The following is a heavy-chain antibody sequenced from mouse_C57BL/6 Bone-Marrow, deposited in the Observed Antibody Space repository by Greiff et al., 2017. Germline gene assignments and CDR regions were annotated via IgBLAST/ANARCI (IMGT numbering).Heavy chain of an antibody. Sequence: QVQLQQPGAELVKPGASVKLSCKASGYTFTSFWMHWVKQRPGQGPEWIGMIHPNSGSTNYNEKFKSKATLTVDKSSSTAYMQLSSQTSEDSAVYYCARRRGYWYFDVWGTGTTVTVSS. V-gene: IGHV1-64*01. CDR2: IHPNSGST. J-gene: IGHJ1*03. CDR1: GYTFTSFW. CDR3: ARRRGYWYFDV.